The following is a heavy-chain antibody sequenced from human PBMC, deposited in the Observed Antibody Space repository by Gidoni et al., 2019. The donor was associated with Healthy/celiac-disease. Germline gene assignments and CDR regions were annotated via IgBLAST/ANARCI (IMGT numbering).Heavy chain of an antibody. J-gene: IGHJ4*02. V-gene: IGHV3-15*01. CDR3: TTDVSGIAAADHFDY. CDR1: GFTFSNAW. D-gene: IGHD6-13*01. CDR2: MKSKTDGGTT. Sequence: EVQLVESGGGVVKPGGSLRLSCEAAGFTFSNAWMSWVGQAPGKGLGWVGRMKSKTDGGTTDYAAPVKGRFTISRDDSKNTLYLQMNSLKTEDTAVYYCTTDVSGIAAADHFDYWGQGTLVTVSS.